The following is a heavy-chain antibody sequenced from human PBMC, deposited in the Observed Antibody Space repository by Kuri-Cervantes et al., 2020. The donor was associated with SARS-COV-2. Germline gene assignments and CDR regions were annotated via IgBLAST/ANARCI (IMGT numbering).Heavy chain of an antibody. J-gene: IGHJ4*02. Sequence: GESLKISCAASGFNFSDYYITWIRQAPGKGLEWDSSISSSSSYIYYADSVKGRFTISRDNAKNSLYLQMNSLRAEDTAVYYCARGYSSGWYFDYWGQGTLVTVSS. D-gene: IGHD6-19*01. CDR3: ARGYSSGWYFDY. V-gene: IGHV3-11*06. CDR2: ISSSSSYI. CDR1: GFNFSDYY.